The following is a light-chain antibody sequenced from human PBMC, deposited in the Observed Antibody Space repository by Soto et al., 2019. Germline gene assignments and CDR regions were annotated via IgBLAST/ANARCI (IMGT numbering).Light chain of an antibody. CDR2: KAS. Sequence: DIPMTQSPSTLSASVGDRVTISCRASQSIGSWLAWYQQKPGKAPKLLIYKASSLESGVPLRFSGSGSGTEFTLTISSLQPDDFATYYCQQYNTYWTFVQGTKVEIK. V-gene: IGKV1-5*03. CDR1: QSIGSW. J-gene: IGKJ1*01. CDR3: QQYNTYWT.